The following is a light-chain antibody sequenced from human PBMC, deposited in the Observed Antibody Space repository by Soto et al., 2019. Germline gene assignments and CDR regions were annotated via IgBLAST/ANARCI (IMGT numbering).Light chain of an antibody. J-gene: IGKJ1*01. CDR1: QSIGSW. CDR3: QRYADYSS. Sequence: DIQMTQSPSTLPASVGDRVTVACRASQSIGSWLAWYQQKPGHAPKLLIYKPTTLESDVPSRFSGSGSGTEFTLTIASLQPGDFATYYCQRYADYSSFGQGTRVE. CDR2: KPT. V-gene: IGKV1-5*03.